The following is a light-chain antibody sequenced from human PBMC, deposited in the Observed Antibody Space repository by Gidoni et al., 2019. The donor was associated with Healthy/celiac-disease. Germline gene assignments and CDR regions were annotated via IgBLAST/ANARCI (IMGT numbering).Light chain of an antibody. V-gene: IGKV3-15*01. J-gene: IGKJ2*01. CDR3: QQYKNWPPHT. CDR2: GAS. Sequence: EVALTQPPATLSVSPGARATLSCRASESVSSNSAWYQQKPDQAPRLLIYGASTRATGIPARFSGSGSVSEFTLTISSLQSEDFAVYYCQQYKNWPPHTFGQGTKLEIK. CDR1: ESVSSN.